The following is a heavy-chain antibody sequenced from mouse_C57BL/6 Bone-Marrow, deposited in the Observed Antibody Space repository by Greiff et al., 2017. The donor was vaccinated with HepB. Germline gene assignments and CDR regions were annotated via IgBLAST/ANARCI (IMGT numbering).Heavy chain of an antibody. Sequence: QVTLKVCGPGILQPSQTLSLTCSFSGFSLSTFGMGVGWIRQPSGKGLEWLAHIWWDDDKYYNPALKSRLTISKDTSKNQVFLKIANVDTADTATYYCAGIERGNWDRYFDVWGTGTTVTVSS. J-gene: IGHJ1*03. CDR1: GFSLSTFGMG. CDR3: AGIERGNWDRYFDV. D-gene: IGHD4-1*01. CDR2: IWWDDDK. V-gene: IGHV8-8*01.